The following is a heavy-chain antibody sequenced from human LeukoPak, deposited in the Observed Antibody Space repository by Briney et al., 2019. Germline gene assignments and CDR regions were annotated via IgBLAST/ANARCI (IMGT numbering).Heavy chain of an antibody. J-gene: IGHJ4*02. Sequence: KSGGSLRLSCAASGFTFSSYSMNWVRQAPGKGLEWVSSISSSSSYIYYADSVKGRFTISRDNAKNSLYLQMNSLRAEDTAVYYCARDCSSTSCPFDYWGQGTLVTVSS. V-gene: IGHV3-21*01. D-gene: IGHD2-2*01. CDR3: ARDCSSTSCPFDY. CDR1: GFTFSSYS. CDR2: ISSSSSYI.